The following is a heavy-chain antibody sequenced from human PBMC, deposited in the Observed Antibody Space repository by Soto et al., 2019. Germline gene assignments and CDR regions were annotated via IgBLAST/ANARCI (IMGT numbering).Heavy chain of an antibody. J-gene: IGHJ5*02. Sequence: PSETLSLTCTVSGGSISSSSYYWGWIRQPPGKGLEWIGSIYYSGSTYYNPSLKSRVTISVDTSKNQFSLKLSSVTAADTVVYYCARVSYGDYLNWFDPWGQGTLVTVSS. CDR1: GGSISSSSYY. CDR3: ARVSYGDYLNWFDP. CDR2: IYYSGST. D-gene: IGHD4-17*01. V-gene: IGHV4-39*01.